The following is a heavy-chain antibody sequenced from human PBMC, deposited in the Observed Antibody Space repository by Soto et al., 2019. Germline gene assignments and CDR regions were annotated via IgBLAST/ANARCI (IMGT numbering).Heavy chain of an antibody. CDR1: GGSISSSSYY. J-gene: IGHJ6*03. D-gene: IGHD5-12*01. Sequence: QLQLQESGPGLVKPSETLSLTCTVSGGSISSSSYYWGWIRQPPGKGLEWIGSIYYSGSTYYNPSLKSRVTISVDTSKNQFSLKLSSVTAADTAVYYCARLPHHRGYSGYDWGSSSWYYYYYYMDVWGKGTTVTVSS. V-gene: IGHV4-39*01. CDR2: IYYSGST. CDR3: ARLPHHRGYSGYDWGSSSWYYYYYYMDV.